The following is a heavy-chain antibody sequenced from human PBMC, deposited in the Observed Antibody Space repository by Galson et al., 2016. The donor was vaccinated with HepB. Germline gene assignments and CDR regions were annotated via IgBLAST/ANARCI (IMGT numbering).Heavy chain of an antibody. D-gene: IGHD3-16*01. Sequence: SLRLSCAASGFTFSGSAMHWVRQASGKGLEWVGRSKNRANSYTTEYAASVKGRFTISRDHSKNSLYLQMNGLKAEDTAVYYCATSIGGASKRYWGQGTLVTVSP. V-gene: IGHV3-72*01. CDR2: SKNRANSYTT. CDR3: ATSIGGASKRY. CDR1: GFTFSGSA. J-gene: IGHJ4*02.